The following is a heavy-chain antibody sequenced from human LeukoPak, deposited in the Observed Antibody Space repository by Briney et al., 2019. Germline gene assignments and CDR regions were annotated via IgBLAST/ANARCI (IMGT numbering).Heavy chain of an antibody. Sequence: PGGSLRLSCAASGFTFSSYAMSWVRQAPGKGLEWVSAISGSGGSTYYADSVKGRFTISRDNSKNTLYLQMNSLRAEDTAVYYCAKDAKNYYGSGSYFGHYYYYYMDVWGKGTTVTISS. CDR2: ISGSGGST. CDR1: GFTFSSYA. CDR3: AKDAKNYYGSGSYFGHYYYYYMDV. V-gene: IGHV3-23*01. D-gene: IGHD3-10*01. J-gene: IGHJ6*03.